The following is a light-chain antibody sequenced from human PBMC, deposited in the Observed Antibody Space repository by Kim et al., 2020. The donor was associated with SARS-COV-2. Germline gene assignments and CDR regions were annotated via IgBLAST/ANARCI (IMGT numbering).Light chain of an antibody. CDR1: KSFSSR. CDR3: QQYNSWPLT. J-gene: IGKJ4*01. CDR2: DTS. V-gene: IGKV3-15*01. Sequence: VSPGERVTLSCRDSKSFSSRLAWCQQRPGQAPRLVIYDTSTRATGSPARFSGSGSGTEFTLTISSLESEDSAVYYCQQYNSWPLTFGGGTKVDIK.